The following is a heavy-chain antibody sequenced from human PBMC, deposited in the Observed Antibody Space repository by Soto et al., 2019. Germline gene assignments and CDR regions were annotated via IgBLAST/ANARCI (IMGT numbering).Heavy chain of an antibody. V-gene: IGHV3-30*18. CDR3: AKRDFDY. CDR1: GFTLSSYG. CDR2: ISYDGSNK. Sequence: QVQLVEYGGGVVQPGRSLRLSCAASGFTLSSYGMHWVRQAPGKGLEWVAVISYDGSNKYYADSVKGRFTISRDNSKNTLYLQMNSLRAEDTAVYYCAKRDFDYWGQGTLVTVSS. J-gene: IGHJ4*02.